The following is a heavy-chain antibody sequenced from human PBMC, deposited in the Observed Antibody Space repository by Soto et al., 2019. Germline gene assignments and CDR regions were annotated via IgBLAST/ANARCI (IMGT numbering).Heavy chain of an antibody. D-gene: IGHD3-3*01. CDR3: AKVFYDFWSGYYPYYYYGMDV. CDR1: GFTFSSYA. V-gene: IGHV3-23*01. J-gene: IGHJ6*02. Sequence: EVQLLESGGGLVQPGGSLRLSCAASGFTFSSYAMSWVRQAPGKGLEWVSAISGSGGSTYYADSVKGRFNISSDNSKNTLYLQMNSLRAEDTAVYYCAKVFYDFWSGYYPYYYYGMDVWGQGTTVTVSS. CDR2: ISGSGGST.